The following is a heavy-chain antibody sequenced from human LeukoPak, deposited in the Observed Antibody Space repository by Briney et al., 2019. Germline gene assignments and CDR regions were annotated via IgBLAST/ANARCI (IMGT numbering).Heavy chain of an antibody. D-gene: IGHD2-15*01. CDR2: IYYSGST. J-gene: IGHJ4*02. CDR1: GGSVSSSSYY. Sequence: SETLSLTCTVSGGSVSSSSYYWGWIRQPPGKGLEWIGYIYYSGSTNYNPSLKSRVTISVDTSKNQLSLKLNSVTAADTAVYYCAREKDTANYYFDCWGQGTLVTVSS. CDR3: AREKDTANYYFDC. V-gene: IGHV4-61*01.